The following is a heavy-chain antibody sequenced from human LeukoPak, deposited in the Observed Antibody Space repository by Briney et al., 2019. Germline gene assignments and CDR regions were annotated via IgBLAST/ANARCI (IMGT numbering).Heavy chain of an antibody. Sequence: GGSLRLSCAASGSSFSTTWMHWVRQAPGKGLVWVSRIHSDGRNTIYADSVKGRFTISRDNSKNTLYLQMNSLRAEDTAVYYCAKDQRPYYSSGYYNVDNWGQGTLVTVSS. D-gene: IGHD3-22*01. CDR2: IHSDGRNT. V-gene: IGHV3-74*01. J-gene: IGHJ4*02. CDR3: AKDQRPYYSSGYYNVDN. CDR1: GSSFSTTW.